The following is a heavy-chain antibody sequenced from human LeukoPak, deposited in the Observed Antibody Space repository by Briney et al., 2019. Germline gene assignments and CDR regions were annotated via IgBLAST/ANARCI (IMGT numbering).Heavy chain of an antibody. CDR2: ISYDGSNK. CDR3: ARDGGNSGSYYSYYFDY. V-gene: IGHV3-30-3*01. CDR1: GFTFSSYA. D-gene: IGHD1-26*01. Sequence: GGSLRLSCAASGFTFSSYAMHWVRQAPGKGLEWVAVISYDGSNKYYADSVKGRFTISRDNSKNTLYLQMNSLRAEDTAVYYCARDGGNSGSYYSYYFDYWGQGTLVTVSS. J-gene: IGHJ4*02.